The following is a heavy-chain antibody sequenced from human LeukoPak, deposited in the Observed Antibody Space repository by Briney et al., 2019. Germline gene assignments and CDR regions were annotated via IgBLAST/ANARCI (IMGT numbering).Heavy chain of an antibody. CDR2: INTDGSST. V-gene: IGHV3-74*01. Sequence: GGSLRLSCAASGFTFSSYWMHWVRQAPGKGLVWVSRINTDGSSTSYADSVKGRFTISRDNAKNTLYLQMNSLRAEDTAVYYCARLRSSTSWDAFDIWGQGTMVTVSS. D-gene: IGHD2-2*01. J-gene: IGHJ3*02. CDR1: GFTFSSYW. CDR3: ARLRSSTSWDAFDI.